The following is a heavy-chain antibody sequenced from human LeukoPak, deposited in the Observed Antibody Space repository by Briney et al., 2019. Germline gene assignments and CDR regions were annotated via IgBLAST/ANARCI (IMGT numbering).Heavy chain of an antibody. V-gene: IGHV1-18*01. D-gene: IGHD1-26*01. CDR2: INPYTTKT. CDR1: GYTFISYG. Sequence: VSCKASGYTFISYGITWVRQAPGQGLEWMGWINPYTTKTNYAQSLQGRVTMTTDTSTSTAYMELRSLRSDDTAVYYCAREGGVGPTAPPDYYSYQMDVWGKGTTVTVSS. J-gene: IGHJ6*03. CDR3: AREGGVGPTAPPDYYSYQMDV.